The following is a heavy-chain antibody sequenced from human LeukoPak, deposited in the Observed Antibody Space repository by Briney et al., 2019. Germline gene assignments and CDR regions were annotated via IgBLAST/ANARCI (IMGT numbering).Heavy chain of an antibody. CDR1: GFTFSSYW. CDR3: ARRYFDY. J-gene: IGHJ4*02. Sequence: GGSLRLSCAASGFTFSSYWMQWVRQAPGKGLEWVANIRQDGSEKYYADSVKGRFIISRDNAKNALYLQMSSLRAEGTAIYYCARRYFDYWGQGTLVTVSS. V-gene: IGHV3-7*03. CDR2: IRQDGSEK.